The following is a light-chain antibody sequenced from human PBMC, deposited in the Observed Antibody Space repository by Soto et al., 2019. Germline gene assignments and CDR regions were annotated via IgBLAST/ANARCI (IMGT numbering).Light chain of an antibody. CDR3: QEYYSPPPLT. CDR2: WAS. V-gene: IGKV4-1*01. CDR1: QTILYNSNNKNS. J-gene: IGKJ4*01. Sequence: DIVLTQSPDSLAVSLGERATINCKSSQTILYNSNNKNSLAWYQLKPGQPPKLLIYWASIRESGVPDRFSGSGSEKDFTLTISSLQAEDVAVYYCQEYYSPPPLTFGGGTKVEIK.